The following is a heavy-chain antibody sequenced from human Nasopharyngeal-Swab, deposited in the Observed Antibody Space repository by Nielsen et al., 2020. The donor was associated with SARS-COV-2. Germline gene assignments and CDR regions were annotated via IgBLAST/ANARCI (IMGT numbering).Heavy chain of an antibody. J-gene: IGHJ4*02. CDR3: AKDGSSSPTY. CDR1: GFTFTSYA. V-gene: IGHV3-23*01. Sequence: GESLKISCAASGFTFTSYAMNWVRQAPGKGLEWVSGMSGTGDNTYYADSVKGRFTISRDSSKNTLYLQMNSLRAEDTAVYYCAKDGSSSPTYWGQGTLVTVSS. CDR2: MSGTGDNT. D-gene: IGHD6-13*01.